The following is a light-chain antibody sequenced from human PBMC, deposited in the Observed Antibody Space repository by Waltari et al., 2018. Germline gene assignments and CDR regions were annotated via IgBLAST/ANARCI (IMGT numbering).Light chain of an antibody. Sequence: EIVMTQSAATLSVSPGETATLSCRASQSVSSNVAWYQKKPGQAPRLLIYDASTRATSIPARFRGSGSGTEFTLTISSLQSEDFAVYYCQQYNRWPPITFGQGTRLEIK. CDR2: DAS. J-gene: IGKJ5*01. V-gene: IGKV3-15*01. CDR3: QQYNRWPPIT. CDR1: QSVSSN.